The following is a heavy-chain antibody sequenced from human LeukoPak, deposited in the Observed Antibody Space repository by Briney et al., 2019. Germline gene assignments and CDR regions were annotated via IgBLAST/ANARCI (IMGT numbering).Heavy chain of an antibody. Sequence: GGSLRLSCAASGFTFSSYSMNWVRQAPGKGLEWVSSISSSSSYIYYADSVKGRFTISRDNAKNSLYLQMNSLRAEDTAVYYCAKLYRSSIRDAFDIWGQGTMVTVSS. D-gene: IGHD2-2*01. V-gene: IGHV3-21*04. CDR2: ISSSSSYI. CDR1: GFTFSSYS. CDR3: AKLYRSSIRDAFDI. J-gene: IGHJ3*02.